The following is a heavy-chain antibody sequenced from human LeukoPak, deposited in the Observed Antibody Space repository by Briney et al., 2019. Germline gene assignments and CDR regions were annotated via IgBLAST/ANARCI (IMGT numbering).Heavy chain of an antibody. CDR2: FYHSGST. Sequence: PSETLSLTCAVSAYSIGSGYYWGWIRQPPGKGLEWIGSFYHSGSTYYNPSLKSRVTISVDTSKNQFSLKLSSVTAADTAVYYCVRHDFYSNYPHNWFDPWGQGTLVTVSS. CDR1: AYSIGSGYY. J-gene: IGHJ5*02. CDR3: VRHDFYSNYPHNWFDP. D-gene: IGHD4-11*01. V-gene: IGHV4-38-2*01.